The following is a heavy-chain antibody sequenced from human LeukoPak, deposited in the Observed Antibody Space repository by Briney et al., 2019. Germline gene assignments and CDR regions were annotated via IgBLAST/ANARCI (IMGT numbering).Heavy chain of an antibody. CDR1: GGSISSSSYY. V-gene: IGHV4-39*07. Sequence: PSETLSLTCTVSGGSISSSSYYWGWIRQPPGKGLEWIGSIYYSGTTYYNPSLKSRVTISVDTSKNQFSLKLSSVTAADTAVYYCARNLAVAGAFDIWGQGTMVTVSS. CDR2: IYYSGTT. D-gene: IGHD6-19*01. CDR3: ARNLAVAGAFDI. J-gene: IGHJ3*02.